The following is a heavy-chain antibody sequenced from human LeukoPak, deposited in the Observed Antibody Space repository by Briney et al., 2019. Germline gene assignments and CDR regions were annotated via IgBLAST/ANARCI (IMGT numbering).Heavy chain of an antibody. D-gene: IGHD5-18*01. CDR2: INPSGGST. CDR3: ARVDTATEAFDY. Sequence: ASVKVSCKASGYTFTSYYMHWVRQAPGQGLEWMGIINPSGGSTSYAQKFQGRVTMTTDTSTSTAYMELRSLRSDDTAVYYCARVDTATEAFDYWGQGTLVTVSS. V-gene: IGHV1-46*01. J-gene: IGHJ4*02. CDR1: GYTFTSYY.